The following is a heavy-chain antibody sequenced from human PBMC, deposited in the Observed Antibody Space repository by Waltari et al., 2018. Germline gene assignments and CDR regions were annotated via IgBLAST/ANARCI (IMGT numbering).Heavy chain of an antibody. CDR3: ARDPPIIWNGYPPSMDV. D-gene: IGHD3-3*01. V-gene: IGHV3-21*02. J-gene: IGHJ6*02. CDR1: GFLFSSYS. Sequence: EVQMVESGGGLVEPGGSLRLSCAPSGFLFSSYSMSWVRQTPGKGLEWVSSITSSDYIYYSDSVEGRFTISRDNAKQALYLQMNSLRAEDTAVYYCARDPPIIWNGYPPSMDVWGQGTTVTVSS. CDR2: ITSSDYI.